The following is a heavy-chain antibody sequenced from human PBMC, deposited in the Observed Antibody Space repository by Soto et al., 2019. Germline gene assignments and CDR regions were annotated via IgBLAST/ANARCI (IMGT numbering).Heavy chain of an antibody. CDR3: ARVGNQNDGQGS. CDR1: GGSISSYY. CDR2: IYYSGKT. V-gene: IGHV4-59*01. J-gene: IGHJ5*02. Sequence: PSETLSLTCTVSGGSISSYYWSWIRQPPGKGLEWIGYIYYSGKTYYNPSLKSRVTISVDTSKNQFSLKLTSVTAADTAVYYCARVGNQNDGQGSWSQGALVTVSS. D-gene: IGHD1-1*01.